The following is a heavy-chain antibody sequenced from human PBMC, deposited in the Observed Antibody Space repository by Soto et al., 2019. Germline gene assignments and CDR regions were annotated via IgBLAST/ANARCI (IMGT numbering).Heavy chain of an antibody. D-gene: IGHD2-2*01. J-gene: IGHJ5*02. V-gene: IGHV1-18*01. CDR1: CYTFTSYG. CDR3: ARAPREVVPAAIRCWFDP. Sequence: SAKVSFKASCYTFTSYGISWVRQAPGQGLEWMGWISAYNGNTNYAQKLQGRVTMTTDTSTSTAYMELRSLRSDDTAVYYCARAPREVVPAAIRCWFDPWGQGTLVTVSS. CDR2: ISAYNGNT.